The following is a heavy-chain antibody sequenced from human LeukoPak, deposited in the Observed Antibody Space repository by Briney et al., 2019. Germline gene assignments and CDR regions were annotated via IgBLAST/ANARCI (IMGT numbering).Heavy chain of an antibody. CDR3: ARDKSSGWYYFDH. CDR2: IYYSGKV. J-gene: IGHJ4*02. Sequence: SETLSLTCTVSGGSISSNSYYWAWIRQSPGKGLEWIGSIYYSGKVYYNPSLKSRVDISVHTAKNQFSLKLTSVTAADMAVYYCARDKSSGWYYFDHWGQGTLITVFS. D-gene: IGHD6-19*01. CDR1: GGSISSNSYY. V-gene: IGHV4-39*07.